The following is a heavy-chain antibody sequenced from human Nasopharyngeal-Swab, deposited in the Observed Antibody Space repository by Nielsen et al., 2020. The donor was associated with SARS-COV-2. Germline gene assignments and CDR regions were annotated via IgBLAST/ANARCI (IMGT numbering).Heavy chain of an antibody. Sequence: ASVKVSCKASGYTFTSYDINWVRQATGQGLEWMGWMNPNSGNTGYAQKFQGRVPMTRNTSISTAYMELSSLRSEDTAVYYCARDIVVVVAATPYYYYGMDVWGQGTTVTVSS. J-gene: IGHJ6*02. CDR1: GYTFTSYD. D-gene: IGHD2-15*01. CDR3: ARDIVVVVAATPYYYYGMDV. CDR2: MNPNSGNT. V-gene: IGHV1-8*01.